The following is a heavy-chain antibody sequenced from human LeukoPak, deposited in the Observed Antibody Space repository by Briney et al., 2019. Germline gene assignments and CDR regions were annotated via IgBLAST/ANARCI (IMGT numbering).Heavy chain of an antibody. J-gene: IGHJ4*02. CDR1: GASINTYY. V-gene: IGHV4-59*01. Sequence: SESLSFTCTVSGASINTYYWSWIRQPPGKPLEWIGYIYSGSTKYDPSLQSRVTISVDTSKNQFSLNLSSVTAADTAVYYCASTKGVISYFDYWGQGTLVTVSS. CDR3: ASTKGVISYFDY. D-gene: IGHD2-21*01. CDR2: IYSGST.